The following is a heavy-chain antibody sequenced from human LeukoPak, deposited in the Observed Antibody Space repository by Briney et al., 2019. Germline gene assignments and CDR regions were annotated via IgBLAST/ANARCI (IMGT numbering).Heavy chain of an antibody. V-gene: IGHV4-4*07. CDR2: IYNSGSP. J-gene: IGHJ3*01. D-gene: IGHD4/OR15-4a*01. Sequence: PSETLSLPCTVSGRPIRSFFWSWIPQPAGKGLEWLGRIYNSGSPHYNPSLKGRMSLSLETSKRQVSLSLISVPAAHQGVYFCVTGIVGASSDGFDVWGRGTTVTVSS. CDR3: VTGIVGASSDGFDV. CDR1: GRPIRSFF.